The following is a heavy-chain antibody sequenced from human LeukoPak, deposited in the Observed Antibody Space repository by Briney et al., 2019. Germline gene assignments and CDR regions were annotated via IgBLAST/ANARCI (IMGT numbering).Heavy chain of an antibody. CDR1: GGSISSGGYY. Sequence: PSQTLSLTCTVSGGSISSGGYYWSWIRQHPGKGLEWIGYIYYSGSTYYNPSLRSRVTISVDTSKNQFSLKLSSVTAADTAVYYCARMEYVSGFDYWGQGTLVTVSS. CDR3: ARMEYVSGFDY. CDR2: IYYSGST. J-gene: IGHJ4*02. V-gene: IGHV4-31*03. D-gene: IGHD2/OR15-2a*01.